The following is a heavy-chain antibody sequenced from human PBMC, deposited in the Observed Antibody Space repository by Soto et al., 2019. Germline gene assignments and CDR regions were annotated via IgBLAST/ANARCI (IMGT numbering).Heavy chain of an antibody. V-gene: IGHV3-73*02. CDR1: GFTFSGSD. CDR3: SRHQEGRGMVFYGMDI. D-gene: IGHD2-8*01. CDR2: IRTKTNNYAT. J-gene: IGHJ6*02. Sequence: DGLLVESGGGLVQSGGSLKLSCAASGFTFSGSDMHWVRQAPGKGLEWVGRIRTKTNNYATSYAPSVRGRFSISRDDSDNTASLQISNLKTEDPAVYYCSRHQEGRGMVFYGMDIWGQGTTVTVSS.